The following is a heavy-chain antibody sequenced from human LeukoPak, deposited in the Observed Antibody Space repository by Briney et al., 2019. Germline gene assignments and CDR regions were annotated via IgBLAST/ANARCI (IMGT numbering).Heavy chain of an antibody. CDR2: ISAYNGNT. Sequence: ASVKVSCKASGYTFTSYGISWVRQAPGQGLEWMGWISAYNGNTNYAQKLQGRVTMTTDTSTSTAYMELRSLRSDDTAVYYCARGALRYFDWLSNHYYYYYMDVWGKGTTVTVSS. J-gene: IGHJ6*03. D-gene: IGHD3-9*01. CDR1: GYTFTSYG. CDR3: ARGALRYFDWLSNHYYYYYMDV. V-gene: IGHV1-18*01.